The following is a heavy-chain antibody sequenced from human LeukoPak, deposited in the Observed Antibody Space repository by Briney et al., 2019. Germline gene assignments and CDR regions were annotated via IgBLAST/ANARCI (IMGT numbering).Heavy chain of an antibody. CDR3: AKRGVVIRVILVGFHKEAYYFDS. CDR2: LSGSGGGT. CDR1: GITLSNYG. V-gene: IGHV3-23*01. J-gene: IGHJ4*02. D-gene: IGHD3-10*01. Sequence: GGSLRLSCAVPGITLSNYGMSWVRQAPGEGLEWVAGLSGSGGGTNYADSVKGRFTISRDNAKNTLYLQMNSLRAEDTAVYFCAKRGVVIRVILVGFHKEAYYFDSWGQGALVTVSS.